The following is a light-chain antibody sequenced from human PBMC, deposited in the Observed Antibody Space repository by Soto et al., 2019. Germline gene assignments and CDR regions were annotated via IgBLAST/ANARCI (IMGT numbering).Light chain of an antibody. CDR1: IHYDF. J-gene: IGLJ1*01. CDR2: EVS. V-gene: IGLV2-14*01. CDR3: GSYTSSPNYV. Sequence: QSALTQPSSLSGSPGQSITISCTGYIHYDFVSWYQQHPGTAPKLVIYEVSNRPSGTSDRFSGSKSGHTASLTISGLQTEDEAVYYCGSYTSSPNYVFRTGTKVTVL.